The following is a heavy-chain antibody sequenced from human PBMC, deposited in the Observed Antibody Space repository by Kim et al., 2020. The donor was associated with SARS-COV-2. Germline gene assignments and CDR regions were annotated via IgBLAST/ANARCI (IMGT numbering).Heavy chain of an antibody. Sequence: RYSLKFQDRVTLTRDTSATTAYMQLSSLRSEDTAVYYCAKDLDGSGRYFDYWGQGSLVTVSS. V-gene: IGHV1-3*01. D-gene: IGHD3-10*01. J-gene: IGHJ4*02. CDR3: AKDLDGSGRYFDY.